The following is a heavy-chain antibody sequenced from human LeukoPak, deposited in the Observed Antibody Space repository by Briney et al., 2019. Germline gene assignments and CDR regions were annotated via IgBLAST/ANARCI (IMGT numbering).Heavy chain of an antibody. V-gene: IGHV1-69*06. Sequence: ASVKVSCKASGGTFSSYAISWVRQAPGQGLEWMGGIIPIFGTANYAQKFQGRVTITADKSTSTAYMELSSLRSEDTAVYYCARGTTVVAATWSAFDIWGQGTMVTVSS. D-gene: IGHD2-15*01. CDR2: IIPIFGTA. CDR3: ARGTTVVAATWSAFDI. CDR1: GGTFSSYA. J-gene: IGHJ3*02.